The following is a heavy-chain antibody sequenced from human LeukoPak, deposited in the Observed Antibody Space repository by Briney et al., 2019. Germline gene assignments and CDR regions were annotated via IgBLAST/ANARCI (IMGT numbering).Heavy chain of an antibody. CDR2: INTDGSIT. CDR3: ARDRGPRTGFMVREAYDY. D-gene: IGHD3-10*01. J-gene: IGHJ4*02. V-gene: IGHV3-74*01. CDR1: GFTFSDYW. Sequence: PGGSLRLSCAASGFTFSDYWIHWVRQAPGKGLVWVSRINTDGSITNYADSVEGRFSISRDNAKNTLYLQMSSLSAEDPAVYCCARDRGPRTGFMVREAYDYWGQGTLVTVSS.